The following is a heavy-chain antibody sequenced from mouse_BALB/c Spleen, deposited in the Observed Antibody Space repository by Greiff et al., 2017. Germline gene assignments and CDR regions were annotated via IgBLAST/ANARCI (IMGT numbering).Heavy chain of an antibody. V-gene: IGHV5-9-3*01. CDR2: ISSGGSYT. D-gene: IGHD2-1*01. J-gene: IGHJ3*01. Sequence: EVKLEESGGGLVKPGGSLKLSCAASGFTFSSYAMSWVRQTPEKRLEWVATISSGGSYTYYPDSVKGRFTISRDNAKNTLYLQMSSLRSEDTAMYYCARQSGDGNWFAYWGQGTLVTVSA. CDR1: GFTFSSYA. CDR3: ARQSGDGNWFAY.